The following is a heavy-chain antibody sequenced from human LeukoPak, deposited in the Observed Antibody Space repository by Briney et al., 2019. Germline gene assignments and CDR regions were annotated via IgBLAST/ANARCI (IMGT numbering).Heavy chain of an antibody. V-gene: IGHV3-48*03. D-gene: IGHD6-13*01. CDR2: GTSSDNI. J-gene: IGHJ6*02. Sequence: GGSLRLSCAASGFIFSSFEVNWVRQAPGKGLEWVSSGTSSDNIHYADAVKGRFTSSRDNAKNSVYLQMNSLRAEDTAVYYCARDRGSAAAGTWYYAMDVWGQGTTVTVSS. CDR1: GFIFSSFE. CDR3: ARDRGSAAAGTWYYAMDV.